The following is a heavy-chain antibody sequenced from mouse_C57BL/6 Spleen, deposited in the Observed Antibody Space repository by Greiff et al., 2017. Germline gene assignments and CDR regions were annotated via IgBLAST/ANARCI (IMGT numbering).Heavy chain of an antibody. D-gene: IGHD1-1*01. Sequence: VQVLESGAELAKPGASVKLSCKASGYTFTSYWMHWVKQRPGQGLEWIGYINPSSGYTKYNQKFKDKATLTADKSSSTAYMQLSSLTYEDSAVYYCARDSTDGSSSAWFAYWGQGTLVTVSA. V-gene: IGHV1-7*01. CDR3: ARDSTDGSSSAWFAY. CDR2: INPSSGYT. J-gene: IGHJ3*01. CDR1: GYTFTSYW.